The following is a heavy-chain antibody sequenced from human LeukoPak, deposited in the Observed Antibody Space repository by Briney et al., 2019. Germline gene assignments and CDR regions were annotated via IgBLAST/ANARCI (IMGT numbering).Heavy chain of an antibody. CDR1: GYTLPELS. Sequence: ASVKVSCQVSGYTLPELSMHWLRQAPGKGLAGMGGFDPEDGETIYAQKFQGRVTMTEDTSTNTAYMELISLRSEDTAVYYCATALRYYDILTGRPNWFDPWRQGTLVSVFS. CDR3: ATALRYYDILTGRPNWFDP. D-gene: IGHD3-9*01. CDR2: FDPEDGET. V-gene: IGHV1-24*01. J-gene: IGHJ5*02.